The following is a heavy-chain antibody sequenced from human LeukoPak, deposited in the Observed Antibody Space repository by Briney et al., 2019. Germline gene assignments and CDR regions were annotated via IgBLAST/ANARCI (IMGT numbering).Heavy chain of an antibody. J-gene: IGHJ5*02. CDR1: GFTFSSYG. CDR2: ISSSDSTI. Sequence: GGSLRLSCAASGFTFSSYGMSWVRQAPGKGLEWVSYISSSDSTIYYADSVKGRFTISRDNAKNSLYLQMNSLRAEDTAVYYCAGGPKQQLLWGRASNGFDPWGQGTLVTVSS. CDR3: AGGPKQQLLWGRASNGFDP. V-gene: IGHV3-48*04. D-gene: IGHD2-2*01.